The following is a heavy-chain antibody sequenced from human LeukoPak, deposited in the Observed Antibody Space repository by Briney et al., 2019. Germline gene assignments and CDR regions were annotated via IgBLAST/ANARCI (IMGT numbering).Heavy chain of an antibody. CDR1: GASISNYY. CDR2: IHTSGST. Sequence: SETLSLTCSVSGASISNYYWSWIRQPAGKGLDWIGRIHTSGSTTYNPSLKSRVTMSVDTSRNQISLKVNSVTAADTALYYCARESDSGDYLDYWGQGTLVTASS. V-gene: IGHV4-4*07. J-gene: IGHJ4*02. D-gene: IGHD2-21*01. CDR3: ARESDSGDYLDY.